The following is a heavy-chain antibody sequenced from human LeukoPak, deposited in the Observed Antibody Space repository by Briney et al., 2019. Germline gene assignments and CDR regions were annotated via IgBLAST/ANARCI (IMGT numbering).Heavy chain of an antibody. V-gene: IGHV4-39*07. D-gene: IGHD6-19*01. CDR1: GGSISSSSYY. CDR3: AREVRRWLVRGHYFGY. Sequence: SETLSLTCTVSGGSISSSSYYWGWIRQPPGKGLEWIGSIYYSGSTYYNPSLKSRVTISVDTSKNQFSLKLSSVTAADTAVYYCAREVRRWLVRGHYFGYWGQGTLVTVSS. CDR2: IYYSGST. J-gene: IGHJ4*02.